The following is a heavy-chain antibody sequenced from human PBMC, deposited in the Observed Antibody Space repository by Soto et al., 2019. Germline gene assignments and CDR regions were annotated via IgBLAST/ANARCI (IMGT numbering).Heavy chain of an antibody. CDR1: GGSIFSDD. CDR3: ARGYWFDP. Sequence: SETLSLTCTVSGGSIFSDDWTWIRQPPGKGLEWIGYISRGGSSRYAPSLKGRVTFSTDTSKNQVSLKLTYVTVADTAVYYCARGYWFDPWGPGTLVTVS. CDR2: ISRGGSS. J-gene: IGHJ5*02. V-gene: IGHV4-59*01.